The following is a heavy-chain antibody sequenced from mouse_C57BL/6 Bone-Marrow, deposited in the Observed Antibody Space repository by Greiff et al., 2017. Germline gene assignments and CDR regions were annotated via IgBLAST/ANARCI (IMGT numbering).Heavy chain of an antibody. CDR1: GFTFSDYY. J-gene: IGHJ3*01. D-gene: IGHD1-1*01. Sequence: EVKLVESGGGLVQPGGSLKLSCAASGFTFSDYYMYWVRQTPEKRLEWVAYISNGGGSTYYPDTVKGRFTISRDNAKNTLYLQMSRLKSEDTAMYYCARHPPSYYGSSYPFAYWGQGTLVTVSA. V-gene: IGHV5-12*01. CDR2: ISNGGGST. CDR3: ARHPPSYYGSSYPFAY.